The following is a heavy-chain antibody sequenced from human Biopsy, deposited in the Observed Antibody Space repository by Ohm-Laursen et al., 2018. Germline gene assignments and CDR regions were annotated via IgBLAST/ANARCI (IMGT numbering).Heavy chain of an antibody. CDR1: GGSISSGGSY. CDR2: IFNSANT. Sequence: TLSLTCIVSGGSISSGGSYWSWIRQRPGKGLEWIGYIFNSANTYYNPSLKNLITISRDTSKNQFSLKLNSVTAADTAVYYCARGDYFDSNGYFWFDPWGQGTLVTVSS. J-gene: IGHJ5*02. V-gene: IGHV4-31*01. D-gene: IGHD3-22*01. CDR3: ARGDYFDSNGYFWFDP.